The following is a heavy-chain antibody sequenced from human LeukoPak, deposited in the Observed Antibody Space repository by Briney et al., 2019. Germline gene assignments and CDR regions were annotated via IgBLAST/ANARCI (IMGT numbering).Heavy chain of an antibody. CDR2: IYTSGTT. CDR3: AREGTARPLDY. D-gene: IGHD6-6*01. CDR1: GASISKDY. Sequence: PSETLSLTCTVSGASISKDYWAWIRQPAGKGLEWIGRIYTSGTTNYNPSLKSRVTMSVDTSKNQFSLNLTSVTVADTAVYYCAREGTARPLDYWGQGTLVTVSS. J-gene: IGHJ4*02. V-gene: IGHV4-4*07.